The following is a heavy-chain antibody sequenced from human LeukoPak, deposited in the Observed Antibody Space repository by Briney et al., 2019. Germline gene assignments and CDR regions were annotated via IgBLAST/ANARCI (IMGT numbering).Heavy chain of an antibody. J-gene: IGHJ4*02. Sequence: SETLSLTCTVSGGSISSSNYYWGWIRQPPGKGLEWIGSIYYSGSTYYNPSLKSRVTISVDTSKNQFSLKLISVTAADTAVYYCARDVGTALVTGDYWGQGTLVTVSS. V-gene: IGHV4-39*07. CDR2: IYYSGST. CDR1: GGSISSSNYY. D-gene: IGHD5-18*01. CDR3: ARDVGTALVTGDY.